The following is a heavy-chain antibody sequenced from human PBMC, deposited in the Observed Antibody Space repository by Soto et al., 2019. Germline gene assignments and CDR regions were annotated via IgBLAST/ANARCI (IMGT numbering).Heavy chain of an antibody. CDR3: AKDGDWYDFSTGYYSRGNYFDY. CDR1: GLVFNNYA. V-gene: IGHV3-23*01. J-gene: IGHJ4*02. Sequence: GSLRLSCAASGLVFNNYAMSWVRQAPGKGLEWVATLSSGGGTTYYTDSVKGRFTISRDNSMNLLYLQMNSLRADDTAVYYCAKDGDWYDFSTGYYSRGNYFDYWGQGTLVTVSS. CDR2: LSSGGGTT. D-gene: IGHD3-3*01.